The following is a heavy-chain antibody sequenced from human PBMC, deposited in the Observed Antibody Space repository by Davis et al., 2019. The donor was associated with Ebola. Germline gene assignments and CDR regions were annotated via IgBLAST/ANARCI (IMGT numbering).Heavy chain of an antibody. CDR1: GFTFSSYW. CDR3: AREGSSGWYDNY. J-gene: IGHJ4*02. CDR2: IKQDGSEK. Sequence: GESLKISCAASGFTFSSYWMSWVRQAPGKGLEWVANIKQDGSEKYYVDSVKGRFTISRDNAKNSLYLQMNSLRAEDTAVYYCAREGSSGWYDNYWGQGTLVTVSS. V-gene: IGHV3-7*01. D-gene: IGHD6-19*01.